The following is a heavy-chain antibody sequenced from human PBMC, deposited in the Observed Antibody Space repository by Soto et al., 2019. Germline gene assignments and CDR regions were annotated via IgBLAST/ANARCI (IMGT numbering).Heavy chain of an antibody. D-gene: IGHD3-22*01. Sequence: ASVKVSCKASGYTFTSCYIHWVRQAPGQGLEWMGIINPSNGATSHAQKLQGRVTMTRDTSTSTVYMELSSLRYEDTAVYYCAREFYYFESIGRQYYFDYWGQGTLVTVSS. CDR3: AREFYYFESIGRQYYFDY. J-gene: IGHJ4*02. CDR1: GYTFTSCY. V-gene: IGHV1-46*04. CDR2: INPSNGAT.